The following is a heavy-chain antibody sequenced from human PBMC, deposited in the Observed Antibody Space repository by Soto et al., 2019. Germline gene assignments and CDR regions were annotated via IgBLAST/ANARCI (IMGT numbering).Heavy chain of an antibody. CDR3: TTVIDNWRGGWFDP. V-gene: IGHV3-15*07. CDR1: GFTFSNAW. CDR2: IKSKTDGGTT. Sequence: EVQLVESGGGLVKPGGSLRLSCAASGFTFSNAWMNWVRQAPGKGLEWVGRIKSKTDGGTTDYAAPVKGRLTISRDDSKNTLYLQMNSRKTEDTAVYYCTTVIDNWRGGWFDPWGQGTLVTVSS. J-gene: IGHJ5*02. D-gene: IGHD1-20*01.